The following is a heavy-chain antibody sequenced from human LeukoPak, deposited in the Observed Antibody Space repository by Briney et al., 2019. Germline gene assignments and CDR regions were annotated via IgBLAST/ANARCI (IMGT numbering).Heavy chain of an antibody. D-gene: IGHD3-10*01. J-gene: IGHJ4*02. CDR1: GFTFDAYA. Sequence: TGGSLRLSCAACGFTFDAYAMHWVRQAPGKGLEWVTLISYDGSDKNYSDSVKGRFTISRDNSNNTLYLQMNSLRTEDTAVYYCARAGNYYKEIDCWGQGTLVTVSS. CDR2: ISYDGSDK. CDR3: ARAGNYYKEIDC. V-gene: IGHV3-30*04.